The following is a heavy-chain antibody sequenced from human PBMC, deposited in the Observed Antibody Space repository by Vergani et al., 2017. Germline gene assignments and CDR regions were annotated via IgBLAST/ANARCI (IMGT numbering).Heavy chain of an antibody. D-gene: IGHD5-24*01. Sequence: EVQLLQSEGAVVQPGGSLRLSCVASGFTFSSHAMSWVRQGHGQGLEWVSSIKKTGDSTHYADSVKGRFTISRDKSKNTLYLQMNSLRVEDTAVYYCGRGSDNYNWCQGTLVTVSS. CDR3: GRGSDNYN. CDR2: IKKTGDST. V-gene: IGHV3-23*01. CDR1: GFTFSSHA. J-gene: IGHJ4*02.